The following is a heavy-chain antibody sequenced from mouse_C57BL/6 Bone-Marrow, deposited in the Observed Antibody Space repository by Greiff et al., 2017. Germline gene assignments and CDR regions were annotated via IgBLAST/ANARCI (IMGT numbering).Heavy chain of an antibody. CDR3: ARHVPATGGFAY. V-gene: IGHV5-12*01. CDR1: GFTFSDYY. Sequence: EVKLVESGGGLVQPGGSLKLSCAASGFTFSDYYMYWVRQTPEKRLEWVAYISNGGGSTYYPDTVKGRFTISRDNAKNTLYLQMSRLKSEDTAMYDGARHVPATGGFAYWGKGTLVTVSA. D-gene: IGHD5-1*01. J-gene: IGHJ3*01. CDR2: ISNGGGST.